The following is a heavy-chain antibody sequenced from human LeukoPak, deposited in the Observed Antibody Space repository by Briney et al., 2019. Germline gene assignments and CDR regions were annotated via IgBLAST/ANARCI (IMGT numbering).Heavy chain of an antibody. Sequence: GGSLRLSCAASGFTFSTYSMSWVRQAPGKGLEWVSNIDSGGRTYFADSVKGRFTISRDGSKNTLCLQMSSLRGEDTAVYYCAKTVVSAGWNYFDYWGQGTLVTVSS. CDR2: IDSGGRT. J-gene: IGHJ4*02. D-gene: IGHD3-9*01. CDR1: GFTFSTYS. V-gene: IGHV3-23*01. CDR3: AKTVVSAGWNYFDY.